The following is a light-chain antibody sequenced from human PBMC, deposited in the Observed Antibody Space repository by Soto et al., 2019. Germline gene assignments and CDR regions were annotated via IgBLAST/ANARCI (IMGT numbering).Light chain of an antibody. V-gene: IGLV8-61*01. Sequence: QTVVTQEPSFSVSPGRTVTLTCGLSSGSVSTSYYPSWYQQTPGQAPRTLIYSTNTRSSGVPDRFSGSILGNKAALTITGAPAYDESDYYCVLYMGSGIWVFGGGTKLTVL. J-gene: IGLJ3*02. CDR1: SGSVSTSYY. CDR3: VLYMGSGIWV. CDR2: STN.